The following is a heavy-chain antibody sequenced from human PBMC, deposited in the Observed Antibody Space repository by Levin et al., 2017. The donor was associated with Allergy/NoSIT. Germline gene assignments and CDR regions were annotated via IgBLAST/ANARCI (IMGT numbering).Heavy chain of an antibody. Sequence: SETLSLTCSVSGLSINTDDWDWCWIRQSAGKELEWIGRIYPIGRTDYNPSLKSRVTISNDIYTNEFYLRLTSVTPADTAVYECVGAHYGYGGRYNYIGLDVWGQGTAVSVSS. J-gene: IGHJ6*02. CDR2: IYPIGRT. D-gene: IGHD5-24*01. CDR3: VGAHYGYGGRYNYIGLDV. CDR1: GLSINTDD. V-gene: IGHV4-4*07.